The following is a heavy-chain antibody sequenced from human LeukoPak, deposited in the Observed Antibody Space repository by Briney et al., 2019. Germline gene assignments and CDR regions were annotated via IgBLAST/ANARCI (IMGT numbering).Heavy chain of an antibody. Sequence: GESLKISCKGSGYSFTSYWIGWVRQMPGKGLEWLGIIYPGDSDTRYSPSFQGQVTISADKSISTAYLQWSSLTASDTTMYYCARLSSGSWTEPFDYWGQGTLVTVSS. CDR3: ARLSSGSWTEPFDY. D-gene: IGHD6-13*01. CDR1: GYSFTSYW. J-gene: IGHJ4*02. V-gene: IGHV5-51*01. CDR2: IYPGDSDT.